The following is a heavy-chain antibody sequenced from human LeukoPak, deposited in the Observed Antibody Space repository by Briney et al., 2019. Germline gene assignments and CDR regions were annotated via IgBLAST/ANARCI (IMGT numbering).Heavy chain of an antibody. D-gene: IGHD1-26*01. V-gene: IGHV1-18*01. J-gene: IGHJ4*02. CDR1: GYTFTSYG. CDR3: ARGQGQWELATGSDFDY. Sequence: GASVKVSCKASGYTFTSYGISWVRQAPGQGLEWMGWISAYNGNTNYAQKLQGRVTMTTDTSTSTAYMELRSLRSDDTAVYYCARGQGQWELATGSDFDYWGQGTLVTVSS. CDR2: ISAYNGNT.